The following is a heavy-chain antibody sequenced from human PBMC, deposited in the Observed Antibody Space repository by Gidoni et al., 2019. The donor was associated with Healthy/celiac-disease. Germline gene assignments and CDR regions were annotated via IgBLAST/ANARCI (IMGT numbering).Heavy chain of an antibody. D-gene: IGHD6-13*01. J-gene: IGHJ4*02. Sequence: EVQLLESGGGLVQPGGSLRLSCAASGFTFSSYAMRWVRQAPGKGLEWVSAISGSGGSTYYADAVKGRFTISRDNSKNTLYLQMNSLRAEDTAVYYCATQTGYGFLYYFDYWGQGTLVTVSS. CDR3: ATQTGYGFLYYFDY. V-gene: IGHV3-23*01. CDR1: GFTFSSYA. CDR2: ISGSGGST.